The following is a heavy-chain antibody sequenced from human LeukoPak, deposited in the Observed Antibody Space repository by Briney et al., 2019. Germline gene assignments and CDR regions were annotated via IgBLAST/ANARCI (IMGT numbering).Heavy chain of an antibody. J-gene: IGHJ5*02. Sequence: GGSLRLSCAASGFTFSSYSMNWVRQAPGKGLEWVSSISSSSSYIYYADSVKGRFTISRDNAMNSLYLQMNSLRAEDTAVYYCARGYYDSSGYYLRWFDPWGQGTLVTVSS. CDR1: GFTFSSYS. D-gene: IGHD3-22*01. V-gene: IGHV3-21*01. CDR3: ARGYYDSSGYYLRWFDP. CDR2: ISSSSSYI.